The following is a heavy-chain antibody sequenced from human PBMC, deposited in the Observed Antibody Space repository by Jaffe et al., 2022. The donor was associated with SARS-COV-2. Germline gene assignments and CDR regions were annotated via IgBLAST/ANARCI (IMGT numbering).Heavy chain of an antibody. Sequence: QVQLVQSGSELKKPGASVKISCKASGYSFTTYPINWVRQVPGQGLEWMGWINSDTGKVTYAQAFTGRLVFSSDTSVSTTHMQISSLEAEDTAVYYCARGLPQETANKRGFDYWGQGTLVTVSS. CDR3: ARGLPQETANKRGFDY. CDR2: INSDTGKV. CDR1: GYSFTTYP. D-gene: IGHD5-18*01. V-gene: IGHV7-4-1*02. J-gene: IGHJ4*02.